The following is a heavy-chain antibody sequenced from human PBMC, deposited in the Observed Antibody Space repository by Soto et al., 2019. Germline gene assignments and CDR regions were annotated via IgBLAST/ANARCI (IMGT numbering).Heavy chain of an antibody. CDR1: GETFSNFA. V-gene: IGHV1-69*01. CDR2: IIPISGAA. Sequence: QAQLVQSGAEVKKPGSSVKVSCKASGETFSNFAISWVRQAPGQGLEWMGGIIPISGAAIYAQKFRGRVTITADESTSTVYMELSSLRSEDTAVYYCVRSPQGGGYRGYDWIWFDPWGQGTLVIVSS. J-gene: IGHJ5*02. D-gene: IGHD5-12*01. CDR3: VRSPQGGGYRGYDWIWFDP.